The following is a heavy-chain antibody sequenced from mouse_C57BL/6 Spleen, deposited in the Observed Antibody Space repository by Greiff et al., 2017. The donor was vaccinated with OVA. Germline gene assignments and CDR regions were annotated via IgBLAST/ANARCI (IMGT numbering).Heavy chain of an antibody. V-gene: IGHV5-9*01. CDR3: AKTYYGNDVYAMDY. Sequence: EVMLVESGGGLVKPGGSLKLSCAASGFTFSSYTMSWVRQTPEKRLEWVATISGGGGNSYYPDSVKGRFTISRDNAKNTLYLQMSSLRSEDTALYYCAKTYYGNDVYAMDYWGQGTSVTVSS. J-gene: IGHJ4*01. CDR2: ISGGGGNS. CDR1: GFTFSSYT. D-gene: IGHD2-9*01.